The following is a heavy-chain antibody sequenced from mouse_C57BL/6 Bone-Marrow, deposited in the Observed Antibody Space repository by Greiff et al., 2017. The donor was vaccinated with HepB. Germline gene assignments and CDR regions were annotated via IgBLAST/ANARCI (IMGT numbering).Heavy chain of an antibody. V-gene: IGHV14-4*01. Sequence: LQQSGAELVRPGASVKLSCTASGFNIKDDYMHWVKQRPEQGLEWIGWIDPENGDTEYASKFQGKATITADTSSNTAYLQLSSLTSEDTAVYYCTTDYYGPRVWGQGTSVTVSS. J-gene: IGHJ4*01. CDR1: GFNIKDDY. D-gene: IGHD1-1*01. CDR3: TTDYYGPRV. CDR2: IDPENGDT.